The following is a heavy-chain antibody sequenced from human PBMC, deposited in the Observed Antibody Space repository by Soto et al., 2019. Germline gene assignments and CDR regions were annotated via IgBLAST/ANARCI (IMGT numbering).Heavy chain of an antibody. Sequence: SETLSLTWTVSGGSISSYYWSWIRQPPGKGLEWIGYIYYSGSTNYNPSLKSRVTISVDTSKNQFSLKLSSVTAADTAVYYCARTYYDFWSGDNYYYYYMDVWGKGTTVTVSS. CDR2: IYYSGST. CDR3: ARTYYDFWSGDNYYYYYMDV. CDR1: GGSISSYY. D-gene: IGHD3-3*01. V-gene: IGHV4-59*01. J-gene: IGHJ6*03.